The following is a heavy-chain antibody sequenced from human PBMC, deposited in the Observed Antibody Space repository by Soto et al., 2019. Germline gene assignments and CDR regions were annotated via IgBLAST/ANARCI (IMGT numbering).Heavy chain of an antibody. V-gene: IGHV1-8*01. CDR3: AGRGYSSSWCYYYYYGMDV. Sequence: QVQLVQSGAEVKKPGASVKVSCKASGYTFTSYDINWVRQATGQGLEWMGWMNANRGNTGYAQKFQGSVTMTRNTSTSTDDMELRSLRSEATAVYYCAGRGYSSSWCYYYYYGMDVWGQGTTVTVSS. D-gene: IGHD6-13*01. CDR1: GYTFTSYD. CDR2: MNANRGNT. J-gene: IGHJ6*02.